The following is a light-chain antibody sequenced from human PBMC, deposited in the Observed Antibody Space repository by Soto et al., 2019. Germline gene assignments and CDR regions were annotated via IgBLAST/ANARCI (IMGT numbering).Light chain of an antibody. CDR2: GAS. Sequence: IVLPLSQGALSLSRGQITTLSSRASHTISSTSLAWYQQKHRQGPRLLIYGASTRATGIPVRFSGSGSGTDFTLTISSLRSEDSAVYFCQNYNNGPPMFGQGTKV. V-gene: IGKV3-15*01. CDR3: QNYNNGPPM. J-gene: IGKJ1*01. CDR1: HTISST.